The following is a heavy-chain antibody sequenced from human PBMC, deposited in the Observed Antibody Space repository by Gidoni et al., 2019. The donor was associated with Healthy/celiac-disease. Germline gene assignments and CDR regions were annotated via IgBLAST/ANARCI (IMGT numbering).Heavy chain of an antibody. CDR1: GFTFSSYA. D-gene: IGHD2-21*01. V-gene: IGHV3-30*04. CDR3: ARGIDI. CDR2: ISYDGSNK. J-gene: IGHJ4*02. Sequence: QVQLVESGGGVVQPGRSLSLPCAASGFTFSSYAMPWVRQAPGKGLEWVAVISYDGSNKYYADSVKGRFTISRDNSKNTLYLQMNSLRAEDTAVYYCARGIDIWGQGTLVTVSS.